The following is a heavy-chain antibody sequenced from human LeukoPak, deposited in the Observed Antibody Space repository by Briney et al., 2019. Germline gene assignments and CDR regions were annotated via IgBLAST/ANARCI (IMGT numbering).Heavy chain of an antibody. V-gene: IGHV3-21*01. Sequence: GGSLRLSFAASGFSFGSYDMNWVRPAPGKGLEWVSSITTSSSYIYYADSVKGRFTVSRDNAKNSLYLQMNSLRAEDTGVYYCASHIVVVTAIRYYAMDVWGQGTTVTVSS. CDR1: GFSFGSYD. CDR3: ASHIVVVTAIRYYAMDV. J-gene: IGHJ6*02. CDR2: ITTSSSYI. D-gene: IGHD2-2*01.